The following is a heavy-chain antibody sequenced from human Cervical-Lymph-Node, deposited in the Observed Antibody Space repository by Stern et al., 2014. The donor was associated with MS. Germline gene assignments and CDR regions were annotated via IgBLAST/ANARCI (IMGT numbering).Heavy chain of an antibody. D-gene: IGHD4-17*01. CDR2: IYHSGSS. Sequence: VQLQESGPGLVKPSETLSLTCTVSGSSVSSDAYYWSWIRQSPGKGLEWIGYIYHSGSSSSNPSLKRLVTTAVDTSKNQFPLRLTSVTAADTAVYYCGKQVGEWGRGTLVIVSS. CDR1: GSSVSSDAYY. J-gene: IGHJ4*02. CDR3: GKQVGE. V-gene: IGHV4-61*08.